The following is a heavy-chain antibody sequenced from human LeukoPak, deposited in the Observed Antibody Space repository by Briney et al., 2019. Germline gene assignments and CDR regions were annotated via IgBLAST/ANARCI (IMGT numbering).Heavy chain of an antibody. CDR1: GFTFTDYY. D-gene: IGHD3-3*01. Sequence: GASVKVSCKASGFTFTDYYMHWVRQAPGQGLEWMGWINAGNGNTKYSQKFQDRVIITRNTSASTAYLELSSLRSEDTAVYYCARARSDWSGNDYWGQGTLVTVSS. CDR3: ARARSDWSGNDY. CDR2: INAGNGNT. V-gene: IGHV1/OR15-3*02. J-gene: IGHJ4*02.